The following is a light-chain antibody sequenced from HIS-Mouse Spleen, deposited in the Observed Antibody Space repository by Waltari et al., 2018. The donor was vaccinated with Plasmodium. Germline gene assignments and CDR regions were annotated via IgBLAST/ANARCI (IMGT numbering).Light chain of an antibody. CDR2: DVS. V-gene: IGLV2-14*03. J-gene: IGLJ1*01. Sequence: QSALTPPASVSGSPGQSITISCTGTSSDVCGYNYVSWYQQHPGKAPKLMIYDVSNRPSGVSNRFSGSKSGNTASLTISGLQAEDEADYYCSSYTSSSTAFGTGTKVTVL. CDR1: SSDVCGYNY. CDR3: SSYTSSSTA.